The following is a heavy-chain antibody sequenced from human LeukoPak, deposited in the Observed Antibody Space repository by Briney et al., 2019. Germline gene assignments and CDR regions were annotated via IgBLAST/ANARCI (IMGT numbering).Heavy chain of an antibody. Sequence: GECLKISCKGSRYSFTSYWIGWVRQMPGKGPEWMGIIYPGDSDTRYSPSFQGQVTISADKSISTAYLQWSSLNASDTAMYYCARRVRPPMIVVNDAFDIRGQGTMVTVSS. V-gene: IGHV5-51*01. CDR3: ARRVRPPMIVVNDAFDI. D-gene: IGHD3-22*01. J-gene: IGHJ3*02. CDR1: RYSFTSYW. CDR2: IYPGDSDT.